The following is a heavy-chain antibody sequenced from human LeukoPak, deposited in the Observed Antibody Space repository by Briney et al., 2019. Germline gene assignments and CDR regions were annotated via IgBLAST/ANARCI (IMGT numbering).Heavy chain of an antibody. CDR2: IYYSGST. V-gene: IGHV4-30-4*01. J-gene: IGHJ4*02. CDR3: ARGWAIVVAFDY. Sequence: SETLSLTCTVSGGSISSGDYYWSWIRQPPGKGLEWIGYIYYSGSTYYNPSLKSRVTTSVDTSKNQFSLKLSSVTAADTAVYYCARGWAIVVAFDYWGQGTLVTVSS. D-gene: IGHD3-22*01. CDR1: GGSISSGDYY.